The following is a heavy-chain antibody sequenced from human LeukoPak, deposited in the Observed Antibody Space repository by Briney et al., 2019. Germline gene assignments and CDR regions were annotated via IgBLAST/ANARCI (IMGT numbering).Heavy chain of an antibody. CDR2: ISYDGSNK. D-gene: IGHD2-2*01. CDR3: ARGGGFIGYCSSTSCLPSDY. J-gene: IGHJ4*02. Sequence: PGRSLRLSCAASGFTFSSYAMHWVRQAPGKGLEWVAVISYDGSNKYYADSVKGRFTISRDNSKNTLYLQMNSLRAEDTAVYYCARGGGFIGYCSSTSCLPSDYWGQGTLVTVSS. V-gene: IGHV3-30-3*01. CDR1: GFTFSSYA.